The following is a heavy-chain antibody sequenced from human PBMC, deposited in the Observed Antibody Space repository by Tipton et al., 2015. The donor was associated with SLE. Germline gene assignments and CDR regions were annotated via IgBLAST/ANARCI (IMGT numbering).Heavy chain of an antibody. J-gene: IGHJ3*02. CDR3: ARVMTDGYRDYVYVTDALDM. V-gene: IGHV4-59*01. Sequence: TLSLTCSVSGGSLTNYYLIWIRQPPGKGLGWIGSIYYSGSTNYNPSLKNRVTISVDTSNNQFSLKLSSVTATDTAMYYCARVMTDGYRDYVYVTDALDMWGQGTMVTVSS. CDR1: GGSLTNYY. CDR2: IYYSGST. D-gene: IGHD5-12*01.